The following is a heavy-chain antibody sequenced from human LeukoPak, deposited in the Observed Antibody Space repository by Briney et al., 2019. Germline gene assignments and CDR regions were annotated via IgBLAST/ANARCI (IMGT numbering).Heavy chain of an antibody. D-gene: IGHD3-10*01. Sequence: SETLSLTCTVSGGSISSSSYYWGWIRQPPGKGLEWIGSIYYSGSTYYNPSLKSRVTISVDTSKNQFSLKLSSVTAADTAVYYCAGGPLWFGELFYYYYYMDVWGKGTTVTISS. CDR2: IYYSGST. CDR3: AGGPLWFGELFYYYYYMDV. CDR1: GGSISSSSYY. J-gene: IGHJ6*03. V-gene: IGHV4-39*07.